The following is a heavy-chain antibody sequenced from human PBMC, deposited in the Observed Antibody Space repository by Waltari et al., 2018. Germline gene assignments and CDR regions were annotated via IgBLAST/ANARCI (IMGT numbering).Heavy chain of an antibody. D-gene: IGHD3-10*01. V-gene: IGHV3-30*02. CDR2: YDGSNE. J-gene: IGHJ4*02. Sequence: QVHLVESGGGVVQPGGSLRLSCAASGFTFSTSGLHWVRQGPGEGLEWVAYDGSNEYYADSLKGRFTISRDNSKNTLYLQMNNLRDEDTAVYYCAKGLTFEPPEYYWGQGTLVAVSS. CDR1: GFTFSTSG. CDR3: AKGLTFEPPEYY.